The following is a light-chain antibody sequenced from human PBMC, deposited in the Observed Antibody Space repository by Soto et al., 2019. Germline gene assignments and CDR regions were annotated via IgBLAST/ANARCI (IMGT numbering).Light chain of an antibody. CDR1: QSVSSSY. CDR2: GAS. J-gene: IGKJ3*01. V-gene: IGKV3-20*01. CDR3: QQYGSSPIT. Sequence: IVLTQSPGTLSLSPGERATLSCRASQSVSSSYLAWYQQKPGQAPRLLIYGASSRATGSPDRFSGSGSGTDFTLTISRLEPEDFAVYYCQQYGSSPITFGPGTKVDIK.